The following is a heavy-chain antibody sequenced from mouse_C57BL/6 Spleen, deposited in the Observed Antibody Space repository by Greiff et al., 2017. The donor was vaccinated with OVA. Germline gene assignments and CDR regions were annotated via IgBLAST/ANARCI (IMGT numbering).Heavy chain of an antibody. CDR3: ARLHRGYFDV. Sequence: EVQLQQSGPVLVKPGASVKMSCKASGYTFTDYYMNWVKQSHGKSLEWLGVINPYNGGTSYNQKFKCKATLTVDKSSSTAYMELNSLTSEDSAVYYCARLHRGYFDVWGTGTTVTVSS. CDR1: GYTFTDYY. CDR2: INPYNGGT. J-gene: IGHJ1*03. V-gene: IGHV1-19*01.